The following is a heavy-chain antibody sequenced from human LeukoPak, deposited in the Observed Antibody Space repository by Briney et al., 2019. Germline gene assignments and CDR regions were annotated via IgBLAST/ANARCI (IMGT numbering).Heavy chain of an antibody. J-gene: IGHJ4*02. CDR3: ARAYGSSWPFDY. CDR1: GFTVRSNY. V-gene: IGHV3-53*01. CDR2: IYSGGST. Sequence: GGSLRLSCAASGFTVRSNYMSWVRQAPGKGLEWVSVIYSGGSTYYADSVEGRFTISRDNSKNTLYLQMNSLRAEDTAVYYCARAYGSSWPFDYWGQGTLVTVSS. D-gene: IGHD6-13*01.